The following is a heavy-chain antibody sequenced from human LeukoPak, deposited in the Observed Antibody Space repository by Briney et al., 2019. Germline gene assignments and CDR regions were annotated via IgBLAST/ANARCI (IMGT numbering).Heavy chain of an antibody. CDR3: ARGGGAFDY. J-gene: IGHJ4*02. Sequence: PSETLSLTCAVYGGSFSGYYWSWIRQPPGKGLEWIGEINHSGSTNYNPSLKSRVTISVDTSKNQFSLKLSPVTAADTAVYYCARGGGAFDYWGQGTLVTVSS. V-gene: IGHV4-34*01. CDR2: INHSGST. D-gene: IGHD2-21*01. CDR1: GGSFSGYY.